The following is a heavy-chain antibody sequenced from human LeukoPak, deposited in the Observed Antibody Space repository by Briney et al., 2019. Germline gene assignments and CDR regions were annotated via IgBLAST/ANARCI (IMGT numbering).Heavy chain of an antibody. CDR2: IYHSGST. D-gene: IGHD1-26*01. CDR3: ARLIRATNGMDV. CDR1: GGSISSYY. J-gene: IGHJ6*02. Sequence: SETLSLTCTVSGGSISSYYWTWIRQPPGKGLEWIGYIYHSGSTYYNPSLKSRVTISVDRSKNQFSLKLSSVTAADTAVYYCARLIRATNGMDVWGQGTTVTVSS. V-gene: IGHV4-59*12.